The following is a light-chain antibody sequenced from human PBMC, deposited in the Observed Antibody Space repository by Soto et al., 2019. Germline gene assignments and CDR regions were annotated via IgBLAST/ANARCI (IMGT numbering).Light chain of an antibody. Sequence: DIQMTQSPSTLSASLGDRVTITCRASQSITTWLAWYQQKPGKPPKLLIYDASSLEGGVPSRFSGSGSGTEFTLTISSLQPDDFATYFCQQYDNYSWTFGQGTRLEI. J-gene: IGKJ5*01. V-gene: IGKV1-5*01. CDR1: QSITTW. CDR3: QQYDNYSWT. CDR2: DAS.